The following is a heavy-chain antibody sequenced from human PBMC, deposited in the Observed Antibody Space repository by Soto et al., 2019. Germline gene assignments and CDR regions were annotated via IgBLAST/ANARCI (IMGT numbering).Heavy chain of an antibody. CDR3: ARSLMVRGVIIGDY. Sequence: VKVSCKASGYTFTSYAMHWVRQAPGQRLEWMGWINAGSGNTKYSQKFQGRVTITRDTSASTAYMELSSLRSEDTAVYYCARSLMVRGVIIGDYWGQGTLVTVSS. CDR2: INAGSGNT. D-gene: IGHD3-10*01. J-gene: IGHJ4*02. V-gene: IGHV1-3*01. CDR1: GYTFTSYA.